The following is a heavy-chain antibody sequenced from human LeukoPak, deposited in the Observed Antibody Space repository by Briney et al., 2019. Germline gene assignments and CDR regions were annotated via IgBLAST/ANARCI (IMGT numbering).Heavy chain of an antibody. CDR2: INHSGST. V-gene: IGHV4-34*01. Sequence: SETLSLTCAVYGGSFSVYYWSWIRQPPGKGLEWIGEINHSGSTNYNPSLKSRVTISVDTSKNQFSLKLSSVTAADTAVYYCARPWIDYYDSSGYSRPDYYYYGMDVWGQGTTVTVSS. J-gene: IGHJ6*02. CDR3: ARPWIDYYDSSGYSRPDYYYYGMDV. D-gene: IGHD3-22*01. CDR1: GGSFSVYY.